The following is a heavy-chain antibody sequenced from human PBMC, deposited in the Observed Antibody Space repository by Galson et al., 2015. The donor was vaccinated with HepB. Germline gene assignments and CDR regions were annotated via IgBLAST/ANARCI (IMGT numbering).Heavy chain of an antibody. CDR1: GYSFTSYW. CDR3: ARHFYYYDSSGYSPGDY. D-gene: IGHD3-22*01. V-gene: IGHV5-51*01. J-gene: IGHJ4*02. CDR2: IYPGDSDT. Sequence: QSGAEVKKPGESLKISCKGSGYSFTSYWIGWVRQMPGKGLEWMGIIYPGDSDTRYSPSFQGQVTISADKSISTAYLQWSSLKASDTAMYYCARHFYYYDSSGYSPGDYWGQRTLVTVSS.